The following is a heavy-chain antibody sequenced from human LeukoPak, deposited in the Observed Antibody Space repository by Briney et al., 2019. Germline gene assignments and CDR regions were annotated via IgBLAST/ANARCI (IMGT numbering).Heavy chain of an antibody. J-gene: IGHJ3*02. D-gene: IGHD3-22*01. V-gene: IGHV4-59*01. Sequence: PSGTLSLTCTVSGVSISSSYWSWVRQPPRKRLEWIGYIYYNGNTNSNPSLKSRVTISVDTSKNQFSLKLSSVTAADTAVYYCVRGNYDNRGYSNAFDIWGQGAMVTASS. CDR3: VRGNYDNRGYSNAFDI. CDR2: IYYNGNT. CDR1: GVSISSSY.